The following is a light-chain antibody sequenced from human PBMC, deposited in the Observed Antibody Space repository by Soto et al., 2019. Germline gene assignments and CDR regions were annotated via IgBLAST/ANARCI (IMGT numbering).Light chain of an antibody. CDR1: QSVSTY. CDR2: DAS. Sequence: GLTQDPGTLSLSQGARATLSFRASQSVSTYLAWYQHKPGQAPRLLIYDASNRATGIPARFSGSGSGTDFTLTISSLEPEDFAVYYCQQRSNWVTFGQGTRLEIK. J-gene: IGKJ5*01. CDR3: QQRSNWVT. V-gene: IGKV3-11*01.